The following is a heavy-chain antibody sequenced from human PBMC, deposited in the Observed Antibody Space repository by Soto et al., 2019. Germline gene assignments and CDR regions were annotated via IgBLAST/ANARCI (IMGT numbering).Heavy chain of an antibody. Sequence: SETLSLTCTVSGDSVSSGTYYWTWIRQPPGKGLEWIGYIYYKGSTNYDPSLKSRVTILVDTSRNQFSLKVSSVTAADTAVYYCDRGLDYVGFDSWGQGTLVTVSS. V-gene: IGHV4-61*01. CDR1: GDSVSSGTYY. CDR3: DRGLDYVGFDS. D-gene: IGHD4-17*01. J-gene: IGHJ4*02. CDR2: IYYKGST.